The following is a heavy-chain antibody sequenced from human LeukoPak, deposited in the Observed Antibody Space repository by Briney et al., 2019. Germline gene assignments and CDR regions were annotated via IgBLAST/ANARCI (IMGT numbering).Heavy chain of an antibody. CDR1: GFTFSSYA. D-gene: IGHD2-15*01. V-gene: IGHV3-23*01. Sequence: PGGSLRLSCAASGFTFSSYAMSWVRQAPGKGLEWVSAISGSGGSTYYADSVKGRFTISRDNSKNTLYLQMNSLRAEDTAVYYCAKDGSCSGGSCYSSWFDPWGQGTLVTVSS. J-gene: IGHJ5*02. CDR3: AKDGSCSGGSCYSSWFDP. CDR2: ISGSGGST.